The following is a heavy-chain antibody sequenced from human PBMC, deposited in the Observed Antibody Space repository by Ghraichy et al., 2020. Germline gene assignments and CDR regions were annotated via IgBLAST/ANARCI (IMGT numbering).Heavy chain of an antibody. CDR3: ARGEMTTVTLGY. D-gene: IGHD4-11*01. CDR1: GFTFSSYA. J-gene: IGHJ4*02. V-gene: IGHV3-53*01. Sequence: GGSLRLSCAASGFTFSSYAMSWVRQAPGKGLEWVSIIYSGGSTYYADSVKGRFTISRDKSKNTLYLQMNNLRAEDTAVYYCARGEMTTVTLGYWGQGTLVTVSS. CDR2: IYSGGST.